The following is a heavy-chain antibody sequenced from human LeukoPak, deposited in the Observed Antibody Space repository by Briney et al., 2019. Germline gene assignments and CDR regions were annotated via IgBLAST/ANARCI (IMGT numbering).Heavy chain of an antibody. CDR3: ARDQGPHWFDP. CDR2: ISGNSGSI. Sequence: GGSLRLSCAVSGFTFSSSAMSWVRQAPGKGLEWVSVISGNSGSIYYADSVKGRFTISRDNSKNTLSLQMNSLRVEDTAVYYCARDQGPHWFDPWGQGTLVTVSS. CDR1: GFTFSSSA. V-gene: IGHV3-23*01. J-gene: IGHJ5*02.